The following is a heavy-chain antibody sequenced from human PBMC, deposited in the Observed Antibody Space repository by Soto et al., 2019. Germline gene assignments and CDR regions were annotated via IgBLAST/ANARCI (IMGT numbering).Heavy chain of an antibody. J-gene: IGHJ6*02. CDR2: IYTSGST. V-gene: IGHV4-4*07. CDR3: ARETDFWSGSNYGMDV. Sequence: QVQLQESGPGLVKPSETLSLTCTVSGGSISSYYWSWIRQPAGKGLEWIGRIYTSGSTNYNPSLKGRVTMSVDTSKNQFSLKLSSVTAADTAVYYCARETDFWSGSNYGMDVWGQGTTVTVSS. D-gene: IGHD3-3*01. CDR1: GGSISSYY.